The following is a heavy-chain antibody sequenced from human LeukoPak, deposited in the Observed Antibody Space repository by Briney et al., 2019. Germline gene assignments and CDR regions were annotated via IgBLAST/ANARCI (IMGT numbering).Heavy chain of an antibody. Sequence: ASVKVSCKASGYTFTGYYMHWVRQAPGQGLEWMGIINPSGGSTSYAQKFQGRVTMTRDTSTSTVYMELSSLRSEDTAVYYCARVSPSHYYGSETGFDYWGQGTLVTVSS. CDR2: INPSGGST. CDR3: ARVSPSHYYGSETGFDY. J-gene: IGHJ4*02. V-gene: IGHV1-46*01. D-gene: IGHD3-10*01. CDR1: GYTFTGYY.